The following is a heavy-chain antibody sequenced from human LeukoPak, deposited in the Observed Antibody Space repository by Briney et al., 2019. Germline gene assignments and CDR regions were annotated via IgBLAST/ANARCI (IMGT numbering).Heavy chain of an antibody. D-gene: IGHD3-22*01. Sequence: GGSLRLSCTASGFTFSYHWMHWVRQVPGKGLVWISRIYGGGSSTSHADSVKGRFSISRDNSKSTLYLQMSSLRAEDTAVYYCARGPGSSGGAYVGDYWGHGTRVTVSS. V-gene: IGHV3-74*01. CDR2: IYGGGSST. CDR3: ARGPGSSGGAYVGDY. CDR1: GFTFSYHW. J-gene: IGHJ4*01.